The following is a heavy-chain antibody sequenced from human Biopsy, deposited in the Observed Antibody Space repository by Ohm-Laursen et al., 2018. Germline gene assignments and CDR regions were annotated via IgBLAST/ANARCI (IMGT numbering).Heavy chain of an antibody. CDR1: GFTLNKHG. Sequence: SLRLSCAAPGFTLNKHGMHWVRQAPGKGLEWLAVIWYDGSNKYYGDSVQGRFTISRDNSKNTVYLQMNSLRAEDTAIYYCARDSTINTVTTADYWGQGTLVTVSS. J-gene: IGHJ4*02. CDR2: IWYDGSNK. D-gene: IGHD4-11*01. CDR3: ARDSTINTVTTADY. V-gene: IGHV3-33*01.